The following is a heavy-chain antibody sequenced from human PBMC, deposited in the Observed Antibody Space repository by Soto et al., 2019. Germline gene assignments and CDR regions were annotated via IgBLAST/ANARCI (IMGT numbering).Heavy chain of an antibody. CDR2: ISWNSGSI. Sequence: PGGSLRLSCAASGFTFDDYAMHWVRQAPGKGLEWVSGISWNSGSIGYADSVKGRFTISRDNAKNSLYLQMNSLRAEDTALYYCASTYDFWSGSNWFDPWGQGTLVTVSS. CDR3: ASTYDFWSGSNWFDP. D-gene: IGHD3-3*01. V-gene: IGHV3-9*01. J-gene: IGHJ5*02. CDR1: GFTFDDYA.